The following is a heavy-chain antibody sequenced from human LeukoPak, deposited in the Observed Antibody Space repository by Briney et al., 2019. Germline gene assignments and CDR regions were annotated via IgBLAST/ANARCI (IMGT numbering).Heavy chain of an antibody. CDR3: ARADSGSYYIGVGYYFDY. Sequence: SGGSLRLSCAASGFTFSSHAMNWVRQAPGKGLEWVSYISSSGSTIYYADSVKGRFTISRDNAKNSLYLQMNSLRAEDTAVYYCARADSGSYYIGVGYYFDYWGQGTLVTVSS. J-gene: IGHJ4*02. CDR2: ISSSGSTI. D-gene: IGHD1-26*01. CDR1: GFTFSSHA. V-gene: IGHV3-48*03.